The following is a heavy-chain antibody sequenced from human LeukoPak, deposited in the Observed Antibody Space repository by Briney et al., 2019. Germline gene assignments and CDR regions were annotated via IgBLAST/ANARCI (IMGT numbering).Heavy chain of an antibody. CDR1: GYSFTSYW. CDR2: IYPGDSDT. J-gene: IGHJ5*02. D-gene: IGHD2-2*01. CDR3: ARAVGYCSSTSCYAALDP. V-gene: IGHV5-51*01. Sequence: GESLKISCKGSGYSFTSYWIGWVRQMPGKGLEWMGIIYPGDSDTRYSPSFQGQVTISADKSISTAYLQWSSLKASDTAMYYCARAVGYCSSTSCYAALDPWGQGTLVTVSS.